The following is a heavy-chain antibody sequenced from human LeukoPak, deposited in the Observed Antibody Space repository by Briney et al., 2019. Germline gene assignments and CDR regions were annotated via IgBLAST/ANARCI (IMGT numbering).Heavy chain of an antibody. V-gene: IGHV4-30-2*01. Sequence: NTSETLSLTCSVSGGSITSAYYYWTWIRQPPGKGLEWIGYIFHSGSPYYNPSLKSRVTISVDRSKNQFSLNLSSVTAADTAVYYCAKARGNFYDFWSAYDCWGQGTLVTVSS. CDR3: AKARGNFYDFWSAYDC. CDR2: IFHSGSP. J-gene: IGHJ4*02. D-gene: IGHD3-3*01. CDR1: GGSITSAYYY.